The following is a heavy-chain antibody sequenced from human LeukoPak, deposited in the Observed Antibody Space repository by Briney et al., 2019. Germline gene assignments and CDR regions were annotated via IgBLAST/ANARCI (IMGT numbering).Heavy chain of an antibody. CDR3: ARTLHDSSGYYYVYYFDY. CDR1: GYTFTSYY. CDR2: INPSGGST. V-gene: IGHV1-46*01. J-gene: IGHJ4*02. Sequence: ASVKVSCKASGYTFTSYYMHWVRQAPGQGLEWMGIINPSGGSTSYAQKFQGRVTMTRDMSTSTVYMELSSLRSEDTAVYYCARTLHDSSGYYYVYYFDYWGRGTLVTVSS. D-gene: IGHD3-22*01.